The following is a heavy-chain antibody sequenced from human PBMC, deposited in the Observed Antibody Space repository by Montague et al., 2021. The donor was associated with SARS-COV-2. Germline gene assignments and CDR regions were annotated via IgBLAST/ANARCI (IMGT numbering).Heavy chain of an antibody. CDR1: GFTVSSNY. V-gene: IGHV3-53*01. Sequence: SLRLSCAASGFTVSSNYMSWVRLAPGKGLEWLSVISRGGSPYYADSVPGRLTISRDNSKNTLYLQMNSLRAEDTAAYYCASDAGCNFPTSVDYWGQGTLVAAAS. CDR3: ASDAGCNFPTSVDY. J-gene: IGHJ4*02. CDR2: ISRGGSP. D-gene: IGHD4-23*01.